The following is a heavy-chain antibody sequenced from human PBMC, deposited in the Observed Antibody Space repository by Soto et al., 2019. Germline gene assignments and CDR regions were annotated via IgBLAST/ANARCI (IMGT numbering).Heavy chain of an antibody. J-gene: IGHJ4*02. CDR3: ARRYGGNFDY. D-gene: IGHD1-26*01. Sequence: SATLSLTCTVSGGSINNYYWSWIRQPPGKGLEWIGYIYYSGSTNYNPSIKCRVTISADTSKNQFSLKLSFVTAADTAVYYCARRYGGNFDYWGQGTLVTVSS. V-gene: IGHV4-59*01. CDR1: GGSINNYY. CDR2: IYYSGST.